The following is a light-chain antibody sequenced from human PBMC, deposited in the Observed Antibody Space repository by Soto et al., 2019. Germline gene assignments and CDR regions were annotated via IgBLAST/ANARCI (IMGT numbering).Light chain of an antibody. V-gene: IGKV1-39*01. J-gene: IGKJ4*01. CDR1: HNIVSY. Sequence: DIQMSQSPSSLSASVGDRVTITCQASHNIVSYLSWYQWKPGKPPKLLIYAASSLQSGVPSRFSGSGSGTDFTLTISTLQPEDFATFYCQQTYSAPLTFGGGTKVDIK. CDR3: QQTYSAPLT. CDR2: AAS.